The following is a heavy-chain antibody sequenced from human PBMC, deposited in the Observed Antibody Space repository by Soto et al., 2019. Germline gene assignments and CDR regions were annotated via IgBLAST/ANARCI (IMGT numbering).Heavy chain of an antibody. CDR2: IYWDDDK. Sequence: QITLKESGPTLVEPTEALALTCSFSGFSLTSSPKGVAWFRQPLGKALEWLVVIYWDDDKRYNPSLKNRITITKDTSKNEVALTMTDMEPKDTATYFCAHILGGSGWNEGYFDFWGQGILVTVS. J-gene: IGHJ4*02. CDR1: GFSLTSSPKG. CDR3: AHILGGSGWNEGYFDF. V-gene: IGHV2-5*02. D-gene: IGHD1-1*01.